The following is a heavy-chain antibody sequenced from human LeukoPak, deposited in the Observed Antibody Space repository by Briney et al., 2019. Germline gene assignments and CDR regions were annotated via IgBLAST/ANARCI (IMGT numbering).Heavy chain of an antibody. D-gene: IGHD5-18*01. CDR1: GFTVSTNC. CDR3: ARVDTVMAYYFDL. J-gene: IGHJ4*02. V-gene: IGHV3-53*04. Sequence: PGGSLRLSCAASGFTVSTNCMTWVRQAPGKRLEWVSTIYSGGTTYYADSVMGRFTISRHNSRNTLYLQMNSLRAEGTAVYYCARVDTVMAYYFDLWGQGTLVTVSS. CDR2: IYSGGTT.